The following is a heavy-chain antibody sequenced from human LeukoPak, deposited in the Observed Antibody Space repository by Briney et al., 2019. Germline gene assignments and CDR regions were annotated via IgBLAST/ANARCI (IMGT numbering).Heavy chain of an antibody. CDR2: VSNDGSNK. CDR3: AKDTGRGGQWLEIDY. V-gene: IGHV3-30*18. CDR1: GFTFSSYG. D-gene: IGHD6-19*01. J-gene: IGHJ4*02. Sequence: GGSLRLSCAASGFTFSSYGMHWVRQAPGKGLEWVAVVSNDGSNKYYADSVKGRFTISRDNSKNTLYLQMNSLRAEDTAVYYCAKDTGRGGQWLEIDYWGQGTLVTVSS.